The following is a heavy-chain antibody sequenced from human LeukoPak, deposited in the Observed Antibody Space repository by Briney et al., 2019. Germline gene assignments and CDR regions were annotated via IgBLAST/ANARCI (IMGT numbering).Heavy chain of an antibody. J-gene: IGHJ4*02. D-gene: IGHD3-22*01. CDR2: IYYTGST. V-gene: IGHV4-59*08. CDR1: GGSISSYS. CDR3: ARQNYDSSGYRLDY. Sequence: KPSETLSLTCTVSGGSISSYSWSWIRQPPGKGLEWIGYIYYTGSTNYNPSLKSRVTISIDTSKNQFSLKLSSVAAADTAVYYCARQNYDSSGYRLDYWGQGTLVTVSS.